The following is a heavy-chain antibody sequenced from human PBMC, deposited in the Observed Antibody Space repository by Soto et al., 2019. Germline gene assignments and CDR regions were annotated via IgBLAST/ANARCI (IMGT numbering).Heavy chain of an antibody. Sequence: QVQLVESGGGVVQPGRSLRLSCAASGFTFSSYGMHWVRQAPGKGLEWVAVISYDGSNKYYADSVKGRFTISRDNSKNTLYLQMNSLRAEDTAVYYCATGTGDGYNFYFDYWGQGTLVTGSS. D-gene: IGHD5-12*01. CDR1: GFTFSSYG. CDR2: ISYDGSNK. CDR3: ATGTGDGYNFYFDY. V-gene: IGHV3-30*03. J-gene: IGHJ4*02.